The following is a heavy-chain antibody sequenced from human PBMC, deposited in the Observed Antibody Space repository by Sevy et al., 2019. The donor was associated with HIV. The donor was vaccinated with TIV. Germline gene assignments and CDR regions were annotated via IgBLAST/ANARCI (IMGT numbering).Heavy chain of an antibody. V-gene: IGHV1-24*01. Sequence: ASVKVSCKVSGYTLNKLSMHWVRQAPGKGLVWMGSFDPEDGETFYAQKFQGRVTMTEDTSTDTAYMELSSLRSEDTAVYYCAATKDYYESSGPPFDYWGQGTLVTVSS. D-gene: IGHD3-22*01. CDR2: FDPEDGET. J-gene: IGHJ4*02. CDR3: AATKDYYESSGPPFDY. CDR1: GYTLNKLS.